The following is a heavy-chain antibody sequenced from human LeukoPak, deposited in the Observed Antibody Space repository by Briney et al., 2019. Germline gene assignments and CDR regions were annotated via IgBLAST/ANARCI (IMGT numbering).Heavy chain of an antibody. CDR3: AKDITVATILGGFDY. D-gene: IGHD5-12*01. CDR1: GFTFDDYA. J-gene: IGHJ4*02. CDR2: ISWDGGST. Sequence: PGRSLRLSCAASGFTFDDYAMHWVRQAPGKGLEWVSLISWDGGSTYYADSVKGRFTISRDNSKNSLYLQMNSLRAEDTALYYCAKDITVATILGGFDYWGQGTLVTVSS. V-gene: IGHV3-43D*03.